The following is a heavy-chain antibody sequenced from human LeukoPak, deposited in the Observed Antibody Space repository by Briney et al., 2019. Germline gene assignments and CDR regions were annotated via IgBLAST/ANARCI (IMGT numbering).Heavy chain of an antibody. J-gene: IGHJ3*02. V-gene: IGHV1-2*04. Sequence: ASVKVSCKASGYTFTGYFMHWVRQAPGQGLEWMGCINPNSGGTNYAQKFQGWVTMARDTSISTAYMELSRLRSDDTAVYYCARGSIAAAGPPDAFDIWGQGTMVTVSS. D-gene: IGHD6-13*01. CDR1: GYTFTGYF. CDR3: ARGSIAAAGPPDAFDI. CDR2: INPNSGGT.